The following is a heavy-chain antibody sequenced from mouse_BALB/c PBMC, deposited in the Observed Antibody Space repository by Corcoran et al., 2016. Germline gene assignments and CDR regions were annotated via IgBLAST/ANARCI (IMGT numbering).Heavy chain of an antibody. CDR3: ARKLRYAMDY. CDR1: GFNIKDNY. CDR2: IDPANGNT. V-gene: IGHV14-3*02. D-gene: IGHD1-1*01. J-gene: IGHJ4*01. Sequence: EVQLQQSGAELVKPGASVKLSCTASGFNIKDNYMHWVKQRPEQGLEWIGRIDPANGNTKYDPKFQGKATITADTSSNTAYLQLSSLTSEDTAVYYCARKLRYAMDYWGQGTSVTVSS.